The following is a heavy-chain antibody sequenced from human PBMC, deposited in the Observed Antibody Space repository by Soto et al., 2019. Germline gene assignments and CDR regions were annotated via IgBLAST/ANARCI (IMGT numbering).Heavy chain of an antibody. CDR2: INAGNGNT. CDR3: ARSIGYSGSYYVFFY. V-gene: IGHV1-3*01. J-gene: IGHJ4*02. Sequence: ASVKVSCKTSGDTFTNYGIHWVRQAPGQRLEWMGWINAGNGNTKYSQKFQGRVTITRDTSASTAYMELSSLRSEDTAVYYRARSIGYSGSYYVFFYWGQGTLVTVSS. CDR1: GDTFTNYG. D-gene: IGHD1-26*01.